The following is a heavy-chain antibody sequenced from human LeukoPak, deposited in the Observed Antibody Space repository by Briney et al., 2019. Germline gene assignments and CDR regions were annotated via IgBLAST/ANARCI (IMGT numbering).Heavy chain of an antibody. CDR2: IYYSGDT. Sequence: SETLSLTCTVSGGSISGYYWSWIRQPPGKGLEWIGYIYYSGDTNYNPSLTSRVIISLDTSKNQFSLKLSSVTAADTAVDYCARRRGDFWSDYYAFDYWGQGTLVTISS. J-gene: IGHJ4*02. D-gene: IGHD3-3*01. CDR3: ARRRGDFWSDYYAFDY. V-gene: IGHV4-59*08. CDR1: GGSISGYY.